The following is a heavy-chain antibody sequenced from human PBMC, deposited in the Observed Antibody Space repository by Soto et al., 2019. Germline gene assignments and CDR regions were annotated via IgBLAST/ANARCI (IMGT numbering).Heavy chain of an antibody. CDR3: ASTIFGVQYFDY. CDR2: ISAYNGNT. CDR1: GYTFTSYG. J-gene: IGHJ4*02. Sequence: ASVKVSCKASGYTFTSYGISWVRQAPGQGLEWMGWISAYNGNTNYAQKLQGRVTMTTDTSTSTAYMELRSLRSDDTAVYYCASTIFGVQYFDYWGQGTLVTVSS. V-gene: IGHV1-18*01. D-gene: IGHD3-3*01.